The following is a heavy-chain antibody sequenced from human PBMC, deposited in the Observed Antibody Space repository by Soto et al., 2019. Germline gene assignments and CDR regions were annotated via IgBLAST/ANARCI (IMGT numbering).Heavy chain of an antibody. CDR3: AREYYDFWSGEYHNGMDV. CDR1: GYSIIGGYF. V-gene: IGHV4-38-2*02. Sequence: SETLSLTSVVSGYSIIGGYFWAWIRKPPGKGLEWMGSIYYTGSTYYNPSLLTRITISVDTSKNQFSLKLSSVTAADTALYYCAREYYDFWSGEYHNGMDVWGPGTTVTVSS. CDR2: IYYTGST. J-gene: IGHJ6*02. D-gene: IGHD3-3*01.